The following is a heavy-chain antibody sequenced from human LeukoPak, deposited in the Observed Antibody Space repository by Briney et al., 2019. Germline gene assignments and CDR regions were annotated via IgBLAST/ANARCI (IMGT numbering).Heavy chain of an antibody. CDR1: GYSFTSYW. Sequence: GESLKISCKGSGYSFTSYWIGWVRQMPGKGLEWMGIIYPGDSDTRYSPSFQGQVTISADKSISTAYLLWSSLKASDTAMYYCARLAEDCSSTSCYLSYFDYWGQGTLVTVSS. J-gene: IGHJ4*02. V-gene: IGHV5-51*01. D-gene: IGHD2-2*01. CDR2: IYPGDSDT. CDR3: ARLAEDCSSTSCYLSYFDY.